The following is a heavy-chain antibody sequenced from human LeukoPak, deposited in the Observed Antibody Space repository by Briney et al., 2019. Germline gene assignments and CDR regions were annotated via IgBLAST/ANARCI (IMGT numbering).Heavy chain of an antibody. CDR2: IYYSGST. J-gene: IGHJ4*02. V-gene: IGHV4-59*11. CDR3: AGDGRVGHFDY. Sequence: SETLSLTCTVSGGSISSHYWSWIRQPPGKGLEWIGYIYYSGSTNYNPSLKSRVTISVDTSKNQFSLKLSSVTAADTAVYYCAGDGRVGHFDYWGQGTLVTVSS. CDR1: GGSISSHY. D-gene: IGHD1-26*01.